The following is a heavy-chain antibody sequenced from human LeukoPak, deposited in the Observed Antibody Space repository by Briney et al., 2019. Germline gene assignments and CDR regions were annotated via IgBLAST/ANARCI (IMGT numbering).Heavy chain of an antibody. CDR3: ARVRQGAARYDFWSGYYGPFDY. CDR2: MNPNSGNT. CDR1: EYTFTSYD. Sequence: ASVKVSCKASEYTFTSYDINWVRQATGQGLEWMGWMNPNSGNTGYAQKFQGRVTMTRNTSISTAYMELSSLRSEDTAVYYCARVRQGAARYDFWSGYYGPFDYWGQGTLVTVSS. D-gene: IGHD3-3*01. V-gene: IGHV1-8*01. J-gene: IGHJ4*02.